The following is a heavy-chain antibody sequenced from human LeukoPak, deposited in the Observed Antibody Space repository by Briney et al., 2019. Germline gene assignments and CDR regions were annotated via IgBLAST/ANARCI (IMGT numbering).Heavy chain of an antibody. D-gene: IGHD5-24*01. Sequence: GGSLRLSCAASGFTVSSNYMSWIRQAPGKGLEWVSVIYSGGSTYYADSVKGRFTISRDNSKNTLYLQMNSLRAEDTAVYYCARVDGYYYYYMDVWGKGTTVTVSS. CDR3: ARVDGYYYYYMDV. CDR1: GFTVSSNY. V-gene: IGHV3-53*01. CDR2: IYSGGST. J-gene: IGHJ6*03.